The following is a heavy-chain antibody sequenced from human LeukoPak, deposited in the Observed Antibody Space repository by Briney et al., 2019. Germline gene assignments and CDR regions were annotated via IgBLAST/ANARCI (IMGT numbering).Heavy chain of an antibody. D-gene: IGHD1-26*01. J-gene: IGHJ5*02. CDR1: GFTFSSYW. V-gene: IGHV3-7*01. Sequence: PGGSLRLSCAASGFTFSSYWMSWVRQAPGKGLEWVANIKQDGSEKYYVDSVKGRFTISRDNAKNSLYLQMNSLRAEDTAVYYCARDIGSYYIKTNWFDPWGQGTLVTVSS. CDR3: ARDIGSYYIKTNWFDP. CDR2: IKQDGSEK.